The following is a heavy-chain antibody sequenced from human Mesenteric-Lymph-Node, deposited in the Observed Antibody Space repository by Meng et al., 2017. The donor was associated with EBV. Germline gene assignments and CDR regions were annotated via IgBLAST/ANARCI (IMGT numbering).Heavy chain of an antibody. V-gene: IGHV4-39*01. CDR1: GPSITTTFYY. Sequence: QLQCQVSRPGLVKPSETLSLPCTVSGPSITTTFYYWGCIRQPPGTGLEWIGSIYYSGNTYDNPSLKSRVTISVDTTKNQFSLKLSSVTAADTAVYYCARHSVVTSTSAFDIWGQGTMVTVSS. CDR3: ARHSVVTSTSAFDI. D-gene: IGHD2-21*02. CDR2: IYYSGNT. J-gene: IGHJ3*02.